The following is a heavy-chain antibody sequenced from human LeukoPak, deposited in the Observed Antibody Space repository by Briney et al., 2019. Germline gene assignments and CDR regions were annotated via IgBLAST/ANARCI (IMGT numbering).Heavy chain of an antibody. CDR3: ARGWAAAGSFDY. CDR1: GGSISSYY. CDR2: IYYSGST. J-gene: IGHJ4*02. Sequence: SETLSLTCSLSGGSISSYYWSWIRQPPGKGRDWIGYIYYSGSTNYNPSLKSRVTISVDTSKNQFSLKLSSVTAADTAVYYCARGWAAAGSFDYWGQGTLVTVSS. D-gene: IGHD6-13*01. V-gene: IGHV4-59*01.